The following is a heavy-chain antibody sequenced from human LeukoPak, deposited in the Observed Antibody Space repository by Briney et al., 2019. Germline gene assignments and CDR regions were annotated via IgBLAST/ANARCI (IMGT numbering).Heavy chain of an antibody. CDR1: GYTFTGYY. Sequence: ASVKVSCKASGYTFTGYYMHWVRQAPGQGLEWMGWINPNSGGTNYAQKFQGRVTMTRDTSISTAYMELSRLRSDDTAVYYCASGHTTGTTHYYYGMDVWGQGTRSPSP. CDR2: INPNSGGT. J-gene: IGHJ6*02. D-gene: IGHD1-1*01. V-gene: IGHV1-2*02. CDR3: ASGHTTGTTHYYYGMDV.